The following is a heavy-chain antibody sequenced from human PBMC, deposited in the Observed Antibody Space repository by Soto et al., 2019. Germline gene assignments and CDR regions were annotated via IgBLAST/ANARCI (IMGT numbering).Heavy chain of an antibody. V-gene: IGHV3-23*01. D-gene: IGHD6-19*01. Sequence: PGGSLRLSCAASGFTFSNYVLSWVRQAPGKGMEWVSSISSSGADAHYTGSVKGRFTISRDNSKNMVSLQMDSLRDEDTAVYFCAKARSRYSSGWHDWFDSWGQGSLVTVSS. CDR3: AKARSRYSSGWHDWFDS. CDR1: GFTFSNYV. CDR2: ISSSGADA. J-gene: IGHJ5*01.